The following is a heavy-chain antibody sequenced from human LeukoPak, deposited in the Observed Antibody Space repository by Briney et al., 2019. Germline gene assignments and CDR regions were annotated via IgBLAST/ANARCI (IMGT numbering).Heavy chain of an antibody. V-gene: IGHV3-23*01. CDR1: GFNFTTYG. D-gene: IGHD3-16*01. CDR3: AGAGGRDAFDI. Sequence: GGSLTLSCSASGFNFTTYGMIWVRPAPGKGLEWVSGIGGSGIRTYYADSVKRRFTISRDNSKNTLYLQMNSLKDEDTAVYYCAGAGGRDAFDIWGQGTMVTVSS. CDR2: IGGSGIRT. J-gene: IGHJ3*02.